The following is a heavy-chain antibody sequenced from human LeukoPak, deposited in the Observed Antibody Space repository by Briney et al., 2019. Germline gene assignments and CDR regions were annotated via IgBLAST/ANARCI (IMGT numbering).Heavy chain of an antibody. CDR3: ARGSLGYSYGSYYFDY. V-gene: IGHV4-59*08. Sequence: MSSETLSLTCTVSGGSISSYYWSWIREPPGKGLEWIGYIYYSGSTNYNPSLKSRVTISVDTSKNQFSLKLSSVTAADTAVYYCARGSLGYSYGSYYFDYWGQGTLVTVSS. CDR1: GGSISSYY. D-gene: IGHD5-18*01. J-gene: IGHJ4*02. CDR2: IYYSGST.